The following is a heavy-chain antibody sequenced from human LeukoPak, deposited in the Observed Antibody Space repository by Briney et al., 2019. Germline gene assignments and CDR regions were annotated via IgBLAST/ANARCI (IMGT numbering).Heavy chain of an antibody. V-gene: IGHV3-30-3*01. CDR2: MSHDGSNK. CDR3: ARAVGPFDY. Sequence: GGFLRLSCAASGFTFSFYAFHWVRQAPGKGLEWVAVMSHDGSNKYHADSVKGRFTISRDNSKNMLHLQMTSLRPDDTAIYYCARAVGPFDYWGQGTLVTVSS. CDR1: GFTFSFYA. D-gene: IGHD3-3*01. J-gene: IGHJ4*02.